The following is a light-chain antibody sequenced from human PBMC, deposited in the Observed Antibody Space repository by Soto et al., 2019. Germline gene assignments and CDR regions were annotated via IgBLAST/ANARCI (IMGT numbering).Light chain of an antibody. CDR2: DND. CDR3: CSYAGSFTWV. Sequence: QAVVTQPPSMSAAPGQKVTISCTGTMSSIDANQVSWYQQFPGAVPKLLIFDNDKRPSGIPDRFSGSKSGTSATLDISGLQTGDEADYYCCSYAGSFTWVFGGGTLLTVL. J-gene: IGLJ3*02. V-gene: IGLV1-51*01. CDR1: MSSIDANQ.